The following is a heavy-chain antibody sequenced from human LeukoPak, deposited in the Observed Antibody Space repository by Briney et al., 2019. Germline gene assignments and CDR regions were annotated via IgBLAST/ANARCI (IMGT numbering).Heavy chain of an antibody. J-gene: IGHJ4*02. Sequence: GGSLRLSCAASGFSFGVHAMTWVRQAPGKGPEWVATIGGPAETFYADSVKGRFTISRDNSRNTLYLQMNSLRAEDSALYYCAKDWTSHNGVYDCLDFWGQGTQVTVSS. V-gene: IGHV3-23*01. D-gene: IGHD3-16*01. CDR2: IGGPAET. CDR3: AKDWTSHNGVYDCLDF. CDR1: GFSFGVHA.